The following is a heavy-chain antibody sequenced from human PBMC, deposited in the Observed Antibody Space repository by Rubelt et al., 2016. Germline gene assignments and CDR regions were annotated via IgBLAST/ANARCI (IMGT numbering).Heavy chain of an antibody. CDR1: GGSISSYY. V-gene: IGHV4-59*01. J-gene: IGHJ1*01. Sequence: QVQLQESGPGLVKPSETLSLTCTVSGGSISSYYWSWIRQPPGKGLEWIGYIYYSGSTNYNPSLKSRVTISVDTSKNQFSLKLGSVTAAGTAVDYCGRGRDPQSSSWYVDFQHWGQGTLVTVSS. CDR2: IYYSGST. D-gene: IGHD6-13*01. CDR3: GRGRDPQSSSWYVDFQH.